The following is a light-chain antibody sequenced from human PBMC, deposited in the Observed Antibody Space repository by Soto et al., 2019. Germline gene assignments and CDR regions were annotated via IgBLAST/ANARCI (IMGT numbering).Light chain of an antibody. CDR3: CSYAGSSSFVV. V-gene: IGLV2-23*03. CDR2: EGS. Sequence: QSALTQPASVSGSPGQSITISCTGTSSDVGSYNLVSWYQQHPGKAPKLMIYEGSKRPSGASNRFSGAKSGNTASLTISGLQAEDEGDYYCCSYAGSSSFVVFGGGTKVTVL. J-gene: IGLJ2*01. CDR1: SSDVGSYNL.